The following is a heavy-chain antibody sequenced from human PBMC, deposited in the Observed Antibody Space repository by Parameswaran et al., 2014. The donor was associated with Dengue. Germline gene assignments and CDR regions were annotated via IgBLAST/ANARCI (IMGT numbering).Heavy chain of an antibody. D-gene: IGHD5-18*01. CDR3: ARDRGYSYGYFYYYYGMDV. CDR2: IYYSGST. J-gene: IGHJ6*02. CDR1: AISSA. Sequence: AISSARWIRQPPGKGLEWIGYIYYSGSTNYNPSLKSRVTISVDTSKNQFSLKLSSVTAADTAVYYCARDRGYSYGYFYYYYGMDVWGQGTTVTVSS. V-gene: IGHV4-59*01.